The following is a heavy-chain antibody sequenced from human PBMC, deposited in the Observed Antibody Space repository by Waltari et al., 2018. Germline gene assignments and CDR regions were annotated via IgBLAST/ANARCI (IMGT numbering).Heavy chain of an antibody. CDR3: ATLYSDYADY. Sequence: EVHLLESGGDLVHPGGSLRLSGAASRFPFSRYAMKWVRQAPGRGLEWVARVGGDGAAPIYADSVKGRFTISRDNSKTTLYLQMNSLRVEDTAVYYCATLYSDYADYWGQGTLVTVSS. CDR1: RFPFSRYA. CDR2: VGGDGAAP. D-gene: IGHD4-4*01. V-gene: IGHV3-23*01. J-gene: IGHJ4*02.